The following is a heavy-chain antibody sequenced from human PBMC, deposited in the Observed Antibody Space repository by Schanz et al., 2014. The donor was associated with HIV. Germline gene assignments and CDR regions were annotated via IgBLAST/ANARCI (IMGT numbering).Heavy chain of an antibody. CDR1: GFPFSNFA. Sequence: EVQLVESGGDLIQPGGSLRLSCVASGFPFSNFAMSWVRQDPGRGLEWVSAISTGGERTFYADSVKGRFTISRDNSKNTLYLDINSLGADDTAVYYCARDKSGITSFGVVNGYYYSMDLWGLGTTVTVSS. CDR2: ISTGGERT. J-gene: IGHJ6*02. D-gene: IGHD3-3*01. V-gene: IGHV3-23*04. CDR3: ARDKSGITSFGVVNGYYYSMDL.